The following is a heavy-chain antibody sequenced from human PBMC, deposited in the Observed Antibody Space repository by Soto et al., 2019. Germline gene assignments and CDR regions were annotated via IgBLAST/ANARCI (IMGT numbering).Heavy chain of an antibody. J-gene: IGHJ4*02. Sequence: EVQLVESGGGLFQPEGSLRLSCEGSGFTFSNYWMHWVRQAPGKGLVWVSRINHDGSDPIYADSVKGRFTISRDNAKNTVYLQMNSLRAEDTAVYYCARSYPNYPNFAYWGQGSLVTVSS. CDR2: INHDGSDP. D-gene: IGHD5-18*01. V-gene: IGHV3-74*01. CDR3: ARSYPNYPNFAY. CDR1: GFTFSNYW.